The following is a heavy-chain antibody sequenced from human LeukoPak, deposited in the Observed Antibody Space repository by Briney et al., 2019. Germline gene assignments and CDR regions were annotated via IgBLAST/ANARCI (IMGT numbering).Heavy chain of an antibody. Sequence: GASVKVSCTASGYTFSSYDINWVRLAAGQGLEWMGWINPNSGGTNYAQKFQGRVTMTRDTSISTAYMELSRLRSDDTAVYYCARGGAVVVPATLGYWGQGTLVTVSS. CDR2: INPNSGGT. CDR1: GYTFSSYD. CDR3: ARGGAVVVPATLGY. D-gene: IGHD2-2*01. J-gene: IGHJ4*02. V-gene: IGHV1-2*02.